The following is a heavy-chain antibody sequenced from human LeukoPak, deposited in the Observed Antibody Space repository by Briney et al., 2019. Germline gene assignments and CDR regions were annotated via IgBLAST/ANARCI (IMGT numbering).Heavy chain of an antibody. CDR2: IYTSGST. Sequence: PSETLSLTCTVSGGSISSYYWSWIRQPAGKGLEWIGRIYTSGSTNYNPSLKSRVTMSVDTSKNQFSLKLSSVTAADTAVYYCARVGEMATNHGPSDAFDIWGQGTMVTVSS. J-gene: IGHJ3*02. V-gene: IGHV4-4*07. CDR3: ARVGEMATNHGPSDAFDI. D-gene: IGHD5-24*01. CDR1: GGSISSYY.